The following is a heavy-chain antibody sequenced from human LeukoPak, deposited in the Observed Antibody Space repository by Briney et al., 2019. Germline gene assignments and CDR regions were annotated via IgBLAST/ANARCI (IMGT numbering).Heavy chain of an antibody. CDR2: ISDSGINT. J-gene: IGHJ5*02. D-gene: IGHD2-2*01. Sequence: PGGSLRLSCAASGFTFSNYVMTWVRQAPGKGLEWVSSISDSGINTYYADSVKGRFTISRDNSKNSLYLQMNSLRAEDAAVYYCAKDSVAMPTAWFDPWGQGTQVTVSS. V-gene: IGHV3-23*01. CDR1: GFTFSNYV. CDR3: AKDSVAMPTAWFDP.